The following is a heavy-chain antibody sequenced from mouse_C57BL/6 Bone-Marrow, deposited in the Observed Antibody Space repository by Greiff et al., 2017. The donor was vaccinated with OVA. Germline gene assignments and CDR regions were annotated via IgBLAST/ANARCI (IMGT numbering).Heavy chain of an antibody. CDR1: GFTFSSYG. CDR2: ISSGGSYT. D-gene: IGHD3-1*01. V-gene: IGHV5-6*01. CDR3: ASRAYRAY. Sequence: EVQVVESGGDLVKPGGSLKLSCAASGFTFSSYGMSWVRQTPDKRLEWVATISSGGSYTYYPDSVKGRFTISRDNAKNTLYLQMSSLKSEDTAMYYCASRAYRAYWGQGTLVTVSA. J-gene: IGHJ3*01.